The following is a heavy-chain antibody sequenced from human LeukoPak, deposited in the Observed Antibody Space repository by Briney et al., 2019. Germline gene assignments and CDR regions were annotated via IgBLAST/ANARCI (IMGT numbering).Heavy chain of an antibody. CDR1: GFTFSDYA. D-gene: IGHD3-22*01. J-gene: IGHJ2*01. V-gene: IGHV3-30-3*01. CDR2: ISYDGSNK. CDR3: AGPSDRARNWFFDI. Sequence: GGSLRLSCAASGFTFSDYALHWVRQAPGKGLEWVAVISYDGSNKYYADSVKGRITISRDNSKNTLFLEMNSLRAEDTAVYYCAGPSDRARNWFFDIWGRGSLVTVSS.